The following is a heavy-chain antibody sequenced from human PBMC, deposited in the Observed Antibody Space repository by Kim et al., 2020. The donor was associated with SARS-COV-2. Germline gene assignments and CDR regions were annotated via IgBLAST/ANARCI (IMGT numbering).Heavy chain of an antibody. CDR3: ALDYYGSGSYSYYYYYYGMHV. D-gene: IGHD3-10*01. CDR2: IITIFGTA. J-gene: IGHJ6*02. CDR1: GGTFSSYA. V-gene: IGHV1-69*13. Sequence: SVKVSCKASGGTFSSYAISWVRQAPGQGLEWMGGIITIFGTANYAQKFQGRVTITADESTSTAYMELSRLRSEDTAVYYCALDYYGSGSYSYYYYYYGMHVWGQGTTVTVSS.